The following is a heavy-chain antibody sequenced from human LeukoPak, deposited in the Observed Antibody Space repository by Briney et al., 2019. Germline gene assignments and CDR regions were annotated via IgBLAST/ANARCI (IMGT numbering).Heavy chain of an antibody. CDR3: AGRYFDYTDY. V-gene: IGHV4-59*01. Sequence: TSETLSLTCTVSGGSISSYYWSWIRQPPGKGLEWIGYIYYSGSTNYNPSLKSRVTISVDTSKNQFSLKLSSVTAADTAIYYCAGRYFDYTDYWGQGTLVTVSS. CDR2: IYYSGST. J-gene: IGHJ4*02. CDR1: GGSISSYY. D-gene: IGHD3-3*01.